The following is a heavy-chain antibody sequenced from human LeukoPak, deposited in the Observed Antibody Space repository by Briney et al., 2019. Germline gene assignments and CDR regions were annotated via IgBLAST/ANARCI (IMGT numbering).Heavy chain of an antibody. Sequence: GGSLRLSCAASGFTFSDYYMSWIRQAPGKGLEWVSYISNSGSTVYYADSVKGRFAVSRDNAKNSLYLQMNSLRAEDTAVYYCARAADVGTAMVGFWGQGTLVTVSS. J-gene: IGHJ4*02. CDR1: GFTFSDYY. CDR2: ISNSGSTV. CDR3: ARAADVGTAMVGF. D-gene: IGHD5-18*01. V-gene: IGHV3-11*04.